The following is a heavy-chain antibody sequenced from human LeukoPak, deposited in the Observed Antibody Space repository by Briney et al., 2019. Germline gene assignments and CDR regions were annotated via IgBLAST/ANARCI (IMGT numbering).Heavy chain of an antibody. CDR3: ARASPRYCSSTSCYGDAFDI. CDR1: GFTFSSYA. D-gene: IGHD2-2*01. Sequence: GGSLRLSCAASGFTFSSYAMSRVRQAPGKGLEWVSAISGSGGSTYYADSVKGRFTISRDNSKNTLYLQMNSLRAEDTAVYYCARASPRYCSSTSCYGDAFDIWGQGTMVTVSS. CDR2: ISGSGGST. J-gene: IGHJ3*02. V-gene: IGHV3-23*01.